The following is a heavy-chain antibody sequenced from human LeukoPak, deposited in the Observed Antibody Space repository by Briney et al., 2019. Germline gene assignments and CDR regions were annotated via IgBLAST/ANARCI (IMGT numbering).Heavy chain of an antibody. CDR3: ASTSPYYYDSSGPQVYAFDI. Sequence: SETLSLTCTVSGGSISSYYWSWIRQPAGKGLEWIGRIYTSGSTNYNPSLKSRVTMSVDTSKNQFSLKLSSVNAADTAVYYCASTSPYYYDSSGPQVYAFDIWGQGTMVTVSS. CDR1: GGSISSYY. J-gene: IGHJ3*02. CDR2: IYTSGST. V-gene: IGHV4-4*07. D-gene: IGHD3-22*01.